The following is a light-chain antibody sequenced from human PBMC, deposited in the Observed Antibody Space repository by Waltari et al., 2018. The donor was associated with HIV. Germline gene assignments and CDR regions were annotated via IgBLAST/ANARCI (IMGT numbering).Light chain of an antibody. CDR1: SGSIACNY. CDR3: QSYDNSNHWV. Sequence: NFILTQPHSVSASPGKTVTISCTRDSGSIACNYLQWYQQRPGSAPTTVIYEDDERPSGLPDRFSGSIASSSNSASLPISGLKTEDDADYYCQSYDNSNHWVFGGGTKLTVL. V-gene: IGLV6-57*04. CDR2: EDD. J-gene: IGLJ3*02.